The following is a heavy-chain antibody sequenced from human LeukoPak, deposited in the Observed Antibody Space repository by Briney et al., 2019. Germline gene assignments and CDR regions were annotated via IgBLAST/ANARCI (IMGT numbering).Heavy chain of an antibody. D-gene: IGHD4-17*01. V-gene: IGHV1-8*01. CDR1: GYTFTSYD. Sequence: ASVKVSCKASGYTFTSYDFNWVRQAPGQGLEWLGWMNPNSGDTGYAQRFQGRVSMTRDTSITTAYMELSSLRSDDKAIYYCARNTPNYGDFDFWGQGTLVTVSS. CDR3: ARNTPNYGDFDF. CDR2: MNPNSGDT. J-gene: IGHJ4*02.